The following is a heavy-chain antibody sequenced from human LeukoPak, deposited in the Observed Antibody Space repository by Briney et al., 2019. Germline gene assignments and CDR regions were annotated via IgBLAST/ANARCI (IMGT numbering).Heavy chain of an antibody. CDR1: GGSFSGYY. Sequence: KPSETLSLTCAVYGGSFSGYYWSWIRQPPGKGLEWIGEINHSGSTNYNPSLKSRVTISVDTSKNQFSLKLSSVTAADTAVYYCARGYGSGSYYPDYYYYMDVWGKGTTVTISS. V-gene: IGHV4-34*01. J-gene: IGHJ6*03. D-gene: IGHD3-10*01. CDR3: ARGYGSGSYYPDYYYYMDV. CDR2: INHSGST.